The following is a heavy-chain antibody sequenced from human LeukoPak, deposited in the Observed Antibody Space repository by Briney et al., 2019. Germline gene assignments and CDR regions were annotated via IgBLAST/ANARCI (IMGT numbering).Heavy chain of an antibody. D-gene: IGHD2-2*01. J-gene: IGHJ2*01. V-gene: IGHV1-18*01. CDR1: GYTFTSYD. Sequence: ASVKVSCKAPGYTFTSYDINWVRQATGQGLEWMGWISAYNGNTNYAQKLQGRVTMTTDTSTSTAYMELSSLRSEDTAVYYCARGYCSSTSCYDGSGKNWYFDLWGRGTLVTVSS. CDR3: ARGYCSSTSCYDGSGKNWYFDL. CDR2: ISAYNGNT.